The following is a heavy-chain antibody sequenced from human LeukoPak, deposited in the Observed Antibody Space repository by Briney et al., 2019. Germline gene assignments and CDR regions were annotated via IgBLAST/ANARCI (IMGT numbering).Heavy chain of an antibody. J-gene: IGHJ4*02. CDR1: GGSVNSDTYF. CDR3: ASGRYSGSYFRFDY. D-gene: IGHD1-26*01. V-gene: IGHV4-39*07. CDR2: MNSIKGT. Sequence: SETLSLTCTVSGGSVNSDTYFWAWIRQPPGKVLEWITNMNSIKGTSYNPSLESRVTISVDPSRNQFSLKLTSVTAADTAIYYCASGRYSGSYFRFDYWGQGNLVSVSS.